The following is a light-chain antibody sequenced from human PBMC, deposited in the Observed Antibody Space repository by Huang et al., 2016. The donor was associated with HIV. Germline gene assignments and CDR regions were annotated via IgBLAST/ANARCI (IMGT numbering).Light chain of an antibody. V-gene: IGKV1-39*01. J-gene: IGKJ1*01. CDR2: AAS. CDR1: QTVATS. CDR3: QQSYDTPRT. Sequence: DIQMTQSPSSLSASMGDRVTITCRASQTVATSLNWYQQKPGKAPKLLIYAASTSQRGVPSRFTGSGSGTDFTLTIDDVQPDDFATYYCQQSYDTPRTFGPGTSIEIK.